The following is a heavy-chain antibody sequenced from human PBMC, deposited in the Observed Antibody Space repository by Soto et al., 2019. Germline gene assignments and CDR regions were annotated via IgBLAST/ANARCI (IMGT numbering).Heavy chain of an antibody. CDR1: GYTFTAYY. V-gene: IGHV1-69-2*01. CDR3: ATLSRSTGGIFDY. J-gene: IGHJ4*02. D-gene: IGHD4-4*01. CDR2: LDPADGKT. Sequence: EVQLVQSGAEVKKPGATVTISCKVSGYTFTAYYTHWVQQAPGKGLKWMGLLDPADGKTVYAEKFQGRVSITADTSTDTAYMEVSSLRSEDTAVYYCATLSRSTGGIFDYWGQGTLVSVSS.